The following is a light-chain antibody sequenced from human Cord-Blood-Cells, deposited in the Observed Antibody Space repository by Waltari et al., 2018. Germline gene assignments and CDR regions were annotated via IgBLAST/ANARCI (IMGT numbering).Light chain of an antibody. Sequence: RATITCRASQGISSYLAWYQQKPGKAPKPLTYAASTLQSGVPSRFSGSGSGTDFTLTISCLQSEDFATYYCQQYYSYPYTCGQGTKLEIK. CDR1: QGISSY. V-gene: IGKV1-8*01. CDR3: QQYYSYPYT. J-gene: IGKJ2*01. CDR2: AAS.